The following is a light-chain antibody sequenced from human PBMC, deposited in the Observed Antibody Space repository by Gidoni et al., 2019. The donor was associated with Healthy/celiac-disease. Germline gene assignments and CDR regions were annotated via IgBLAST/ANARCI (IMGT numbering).Light chain of an antibody. CDR3: QQRSNWPGLT. CDR1: QSVSSY. J-gene: IGKJ5*01. V-gene: IGKV3-11*01. CDR2: DAS. Sequence: ELVLTQSPATLSLSPGERATLSCRASQSVSSYLAWSQQKPGQAPRLLIYDASNRATGSPARCSGSGSGTDFTLTISSREQEDFAVYYCQQRSNWPGLTFGQGTRLEIK.